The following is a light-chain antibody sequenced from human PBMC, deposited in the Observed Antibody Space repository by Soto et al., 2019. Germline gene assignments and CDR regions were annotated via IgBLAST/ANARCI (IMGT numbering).Light chain of an antibody. V-gene: IGLV1-51*01. CDR3: GTWDSSLSAEV. Sequence: QSVLTQPPSVSAAPGQKVTISCSRSSSNIGNNYVSWYQQLPGTAPKLLIYDNNKRPSGIPDRFSGSKSGTSATLGITGLQTGDEADYYCGTWDSSLSAEVFGGGTKVTVL. J-gene: IGLJ3*02. CDR1: SSNIGNNY. CDR2: DNN.